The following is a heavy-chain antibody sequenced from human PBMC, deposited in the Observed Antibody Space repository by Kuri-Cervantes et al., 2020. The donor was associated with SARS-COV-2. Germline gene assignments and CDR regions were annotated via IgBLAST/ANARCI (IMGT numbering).Heavy chain of an antibody. CDR1: GFTFSSYA. V-gene: IGHV3-30*14. Sequence: GGSLRLSCAASGFTFSSYAMHWVRQAPGKGLEWVAVISYDGSNKYYADSVKGRFTISRDNSKNTLYLQMNSLRAEDTAVYYCARERRLLPVRYYYYYYYMDVWGKGTTVTVSS. D-gene: IGHD2-15*01. CDR3: ARERRLLPVRYYYYYYYMDV. CDR2: ISYDGSNK. J-gene: IGHJ6*03.